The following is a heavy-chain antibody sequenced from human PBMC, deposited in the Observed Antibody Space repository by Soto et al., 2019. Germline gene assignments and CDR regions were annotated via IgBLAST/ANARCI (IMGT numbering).Heavy chain of an antibody. Sequence: PSETLSLTCTVSGGSISSSSYYWGWIRQPPGKGLEWIGSIYYSGSTYYNPSLKSRVTISVDTSKNQFSLKLSSVTAADTAVYYCARHGLYSSFRLWLPTDYYYYGMDVWGQGTTVTVSS. CDR3: ARHGLYSSFRLWLPTDYYYYGMDV. CDR2: IYYSGST. CDR1: GGSISSSSYY. V-gene: IGHV4-39*01. J-gene: IGHJ6*02. D-gene: IGHD5-18*01.